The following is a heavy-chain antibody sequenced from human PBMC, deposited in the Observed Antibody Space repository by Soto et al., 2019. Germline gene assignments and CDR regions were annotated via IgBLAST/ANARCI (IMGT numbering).Heavy chain of an antibody. D-gene: IGHD3-22*01. CDR2: ISWNSGSI. Sequence: EVQLVESGGGLVQPGRSLRLSCAASGFTFDDYAMHWVRQAPGMGLEWVSGISWNSGSIGYADSVKGRFTISRDNAKNSLYLQMNSLRAEDTALYYCAKPFYYDSSGYFDYWGQGTLVTVSS. CDR3: AKPFYYDSSGYFDY. CDR1: GFTFDDYA. V-gene: IGHV3-9*01. J-gene: IGHJ4*02.